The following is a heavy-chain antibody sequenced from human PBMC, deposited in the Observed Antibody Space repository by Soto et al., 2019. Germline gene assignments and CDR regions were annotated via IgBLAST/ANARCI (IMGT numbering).Heavy chain of an antibody. D-gene: IGHD1-1*01. CDR3: ATEILEDGMDD. J-gene: IGHJ6*02. Sequence: HVQLVQSGPEVKKPGSSVKVSCKGSGDAFTTSTISWVRQAPGQGLEWMGGIIPLFGTPIYARKFQGRVTITADESATTAYMEWSSLRSVDTAIYYCATEILEDGMDDWGQGTTVTVSS. CDR2: IIPLFGTP. V-gene: IGHV1-69*01. CDR1: GDAFTTST.